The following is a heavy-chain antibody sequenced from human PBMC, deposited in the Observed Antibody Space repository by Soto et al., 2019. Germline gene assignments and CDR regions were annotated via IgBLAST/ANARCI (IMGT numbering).Heavy chain of an antibody. CDR3: ARGPDDSDVPRWDY. CDR1: GYNFNQYY. CDR2: INLRGGTT. Sequence: QVQLMQSGAEVRKPGASVRLSCETSGYNFNQYYIHWVRQAPGQGLEWMGIINLRGGTTEYAHKFRGRVTVTGDTSTSTAYMELRSLISEDTAIYFCARGPDDSDVPRWDYWGQETLVTVSS. D-gene: IGHD4-17*01. V-gene: IGHV1-46*02. J-gene: IGHJ4*02.